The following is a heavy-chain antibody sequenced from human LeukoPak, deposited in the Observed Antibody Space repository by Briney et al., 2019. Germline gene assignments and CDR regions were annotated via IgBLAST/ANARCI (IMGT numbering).Heavy chain of an antibody. V-gene: IGHV4-34*01. Sequence: SETLSLTCVIYGGPLTGYYWNWIRQTPGKGLEWMGEINHRGGTNYNPSLKSRVNMSLDTSNNQFSLRMTYVTAADTSVYFCERGSGSSSYFWGPFDLWGQGTLVTVSS. CDR2: INHRGGT. CDR1: GGPLTGYY. CDR3: ERGSGSSSYFWGPFDL. J-gene: IGHJ4*02. D-gene: IGHD3-16*01.